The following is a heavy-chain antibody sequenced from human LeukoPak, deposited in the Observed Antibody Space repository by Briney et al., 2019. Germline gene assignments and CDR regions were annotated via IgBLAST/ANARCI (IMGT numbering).Heavy chain of an antibody. D-gene: IGHD2-21*01. CDR3: ARVLPYSHALDV. J-gene: IGHJ6*02. V-gene: IGHV3-48*03. Sequence: GGSLTLSCAASGFTFSGYDINWVRQAPGKGLGWVSYISSSVSTIDYAESLKGRFTTSRENAKNSLYLQMNSLRAEDTALYYCARVLPYSHALDVWGQGTTVTVS. CDR2: ISSSVSTI. CDR1: GFTFSGYD.